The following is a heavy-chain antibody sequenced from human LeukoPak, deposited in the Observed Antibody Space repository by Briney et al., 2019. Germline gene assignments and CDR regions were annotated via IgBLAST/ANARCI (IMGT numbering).Heavy chain of an antibody. CDR3: VRDRGTYRPIDY. J-gene: IGHJ4*02. V-gene: IGHV3-21*04. CDR2: ISYTGTYI. CDR1: AFSLNAYN. Sequence: GGSLRFSCAASAFSLNAYNMNWVRQAPGKGLEWVSSISYTGTYIYYADSVKGRFTISRDNAQNSLYLQMNSLRAEDTAIYYCVRDRGTYRPIDYWGQGTLVTVSS. D-gene: IGHD1-26*01.